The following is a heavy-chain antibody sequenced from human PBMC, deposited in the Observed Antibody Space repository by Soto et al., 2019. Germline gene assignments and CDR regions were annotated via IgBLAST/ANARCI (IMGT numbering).Heavy chain of an antibody. Sequence: SETLSLTCTVSGGSISSGGYYWSWIRQHPGKGLEWIGYIYYSGSTYYNPSLKSRVTISVDTSKNQFSLKLSSVTAADTAVYYCAREADVGYDYSNLARYGHRMDVWGKGTTVTVSS. J-gene: IGHJ6*04. D-gene: IGHD4-4*01. V-gene: IGHV4-31*03. CDR2: IYYSGST. CDR1: GGSISSGGYY. CDR3: AREADVGYDYSNLARYGHRMDV.